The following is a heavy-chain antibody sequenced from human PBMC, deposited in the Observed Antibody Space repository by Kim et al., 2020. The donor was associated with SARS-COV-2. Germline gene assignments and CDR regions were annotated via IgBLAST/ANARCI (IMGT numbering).Heavy chain of an antibody. Sequence: GGSLRLSCAASGFTFSNYGMYWVRQAPGKGLEWVAIIWYDGSNQYYADSVKGRFTISRDNSKNTLFLQMNSLRAEDTAIYYCAKDRDPIPYYYGMDVWGQGTPVTVSS. V-gene: IGHV3-33*06. J-gene: IGHJ6*02. CDR2: IWYDGSNQ. CDR3: AKDRDPIPYYYGMDV. D-gene: IGHD2-21*01. CDR1: GFTFSNYG.